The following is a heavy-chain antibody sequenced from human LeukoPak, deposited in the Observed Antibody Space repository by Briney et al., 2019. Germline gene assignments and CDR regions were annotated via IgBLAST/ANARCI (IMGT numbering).Heavy chain of an antibody. CDR3: ARDKYSSSSYYFDY. Sequence: GRSLRLSCAASGFTFSRNGIHWVRQAPGKGLEWVAVIWYDGSNKYYADSVKGRFTISRDNSKNTLYLQMNSLRAEDTAVYYCARDKYSSSSYYFDYWGQGTLVTVSS. D-gene: IGHD6-6*01. J-gene: IGHJ4*02. CDR1: GFTFSRNG. V-gene: IGHV3-33*01. CDR2: IWYDGSNK.